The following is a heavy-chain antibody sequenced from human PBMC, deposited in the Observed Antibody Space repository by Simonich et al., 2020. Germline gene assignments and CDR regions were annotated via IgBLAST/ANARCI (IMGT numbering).Heavy chain of an antibody. Sequence: QVQLQESGPGLVKPSETLSLTCTVSGGSISSYYWSWIRQPPGKGLEWIGYIYYSGSTNYNPSLKCRVTISVDTSKNQVSLKLSSVTAADTDVYYCARLPDYWSQGTLVTVSS. J-gene: IGHJ4*02. CDR3: ARLPDY. CDR2: IYYSGST. V-gene: IGHV4-59*08. CDR1: GGSISSYY.